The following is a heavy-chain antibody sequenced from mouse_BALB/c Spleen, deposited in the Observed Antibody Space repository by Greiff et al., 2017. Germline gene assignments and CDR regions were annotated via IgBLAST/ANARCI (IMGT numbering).Heavy chain of an antibody. CDR2: IYPGDGDT. J-gene: IGHJ3*01. CDR3: ARDGSSLSWFAY. V-gene: IGHV1-80*01. D-gene: IGHD1-1*01. Sequence: QVQLQQSGAELVRPGSSVKISCKASGYAFSSYWMNWVKQRPGQGLEWIGQIYPGDGDTNYNGKFKGKATLTADKSSSTAYMQLSSLTSEDSAVYFCARDGSSLSWFAYWGQGTLVTVSA. CDR1: GYAFSSYW.